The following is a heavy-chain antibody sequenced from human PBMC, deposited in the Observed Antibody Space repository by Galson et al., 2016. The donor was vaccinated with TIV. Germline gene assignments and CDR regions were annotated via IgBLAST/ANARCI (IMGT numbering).Heavy chain of an antibody. Sequence: SLRLSCAASGFTVDSNYMSWVRQAPGKGLEWVSIIYRSETTYYADSVKGRFTISRDNSKNTLYLQMNSLRPDDTAVDYCARPAGSDYYDTTGYYSHWGQGTLVTVSS. CDR3: ARPAGSDYYDTTGYYSH. V-gene: IGHV3-66*02. J-gene: IGHJ4*02. CDR2: IYRSETT. CDR1: GFTVDSNY. D-gene: IGHD3-22*01.